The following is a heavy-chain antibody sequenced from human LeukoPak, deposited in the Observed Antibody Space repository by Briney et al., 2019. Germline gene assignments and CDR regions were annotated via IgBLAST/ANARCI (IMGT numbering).Heavy chain of an antibody. Sequence: KPSETLSLTCTVSGGSISSSSYYWGWIRQPPGKGLEWIGSIYYSGSTYYNPSLKSRDTISVDTSKNQFSLKLSSVTAADTAMYYCASPYCSSSSCHPYWGQGTLVTVSS. CDR2: IYYSGST. D-gene: IGHD2-2*01. CDR1: GGSISSSSYY. J-gene: IGHJ4*02. CDR3: ASPYCSSSSCHPY. V-gene: IGHV4-39*07.